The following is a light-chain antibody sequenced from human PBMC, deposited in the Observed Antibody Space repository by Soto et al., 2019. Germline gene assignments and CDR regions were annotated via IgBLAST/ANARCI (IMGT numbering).Light chain of an antibody. CDR3: QQYNNWPFS. Sequence: EIIMTQSPGTLSVSQGERATLSCRAAQGVTTNFAWYQQKSGQSPRLLIYDVSNRATGVPARFSGSGSETDFTLTISGLRSEDSAVYFCQQYNNWPFSFGQGTRLETK. V-gene: IGKV3-15*01. CDR2: DVS. CDR1: QGVTTN. J-gene: IGKJ5*01.